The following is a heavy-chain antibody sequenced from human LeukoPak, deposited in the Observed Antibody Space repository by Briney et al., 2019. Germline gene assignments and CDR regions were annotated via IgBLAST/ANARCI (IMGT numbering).Heavy chain of an antibody. CDR2: ISYDGSNK. CDR1: GFTFSSYA. J-gene: IGHJ5*02. V-gene: IGHV3-30-3*01. D-gene: IGHD2-2*01. CDR3: ARGYCTSTSCSPPSP. Sequence: PGRSLRLSCAASGFTFSSYAMHWVRQAPGKGLEWVAVISYDGSNKYYADSVKGRFTISRDNSKNTLYLQMNSLRPEDTAVYYCARGYCTSTSCSPPSPWGQGTLVTVSS.